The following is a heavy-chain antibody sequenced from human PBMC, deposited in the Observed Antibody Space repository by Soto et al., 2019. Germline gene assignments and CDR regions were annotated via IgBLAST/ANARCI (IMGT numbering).Heavy chain of an antibody. CDR2: IYYSGST. CDR1: GGSISSYH. V-gene: IGHV4-59*08. CDR3: ASGITIFGVVPDV. Sequence: PSETLSLTCTVSGGSISSYHWSWIRQPPGKGLEWIGYIYYSGSTNYNPSLKSRVTISVDTSKNQFSLKLSSVTAADTAVYYCASGITIFGVVPDVWGKGTTVTVSS. D-gene: IGHD3-3*01. J-gene: IGHJ6*04.